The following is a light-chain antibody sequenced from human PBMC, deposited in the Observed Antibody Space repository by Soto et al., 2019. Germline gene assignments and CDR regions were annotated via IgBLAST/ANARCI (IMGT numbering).Light chain of an antibody. V-gene: IGKV1-9*01. J-gene: IGKJ4*01. CDR1: QGISSY. CDR3: QQLNNYPLT. Sequence: IQLTQSPSSLSASVGDRVTITCRASQGISSYLAWYQETPGRAPKLLIYAASTLQSGVPSRFSGSGSGTDFTLTISSLQPEDFATYYCQQLNNYPLTFGGGTKVDIK. CDR2: AAS.